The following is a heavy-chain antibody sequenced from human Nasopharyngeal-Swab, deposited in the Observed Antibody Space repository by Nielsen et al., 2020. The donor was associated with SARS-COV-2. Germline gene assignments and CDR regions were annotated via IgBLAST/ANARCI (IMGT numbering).Heavy chain of an antibody. D-gene: IGHD3-9*01. CDR1: GDSISSGRDY. CDR2: IDYSGST. J-gene: IGHJ4*02. CDR3: ARLGRYYDTLSGYARHFDY. Sequence: SETLSLTCTVSGDSISSGRDYWNWIRQTPGRGLEWIGYIDYSGSTDHNPSLKSRVTISVDTSKNQFSLKVNSVTAADTAVYYYARLGRYYDTLSGYARHFDYWGQGILVTVSS. V-gene: IGHV4-30-4*01.